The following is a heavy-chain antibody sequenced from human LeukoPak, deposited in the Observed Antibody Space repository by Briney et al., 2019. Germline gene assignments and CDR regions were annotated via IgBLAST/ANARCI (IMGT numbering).Heavy chain of an antibody. V-gene: IGHV3-72*01. D-gene: IGHD6-13*01. Sequence: PGGSLRLFCAASGFTITDYHMDGARQAPGKGLECVGRSKTTKPNSFTTEYAASVKGRFTISRDDSKNSVYLKLKSLKTEDTAVYYCVRVVTTGSGWYHFDNWGQGTLVTVSS. CDR2: SKTTKPNSFTT. CDR1: GFTITDYH. CDR3: VRVVTTGSGWYHFDN. J-gene: IGHJ4*02.